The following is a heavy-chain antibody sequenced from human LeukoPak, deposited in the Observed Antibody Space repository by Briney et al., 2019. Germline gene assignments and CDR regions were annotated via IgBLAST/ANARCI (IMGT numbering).Heavy chain of an antibody. J-gene: IGHJ4*02. CDR1: GFAFDDYA. Sequence: GGSLRLSCAASGFAFDDYAMHWVRQAPGKGLEWVSGISWNSGSIAYADSVKGRFTISRDNAKNSLYLQMNSLRAEDTALYYCAKDTQLLRFNYFDYWGQRTLVTVSS. CDR3: AKDTQLLRFNYFDY. CDR2: ISWNSGSI. D-gene: IGHD2-2*01. V-gene: IGHV3-9*01.